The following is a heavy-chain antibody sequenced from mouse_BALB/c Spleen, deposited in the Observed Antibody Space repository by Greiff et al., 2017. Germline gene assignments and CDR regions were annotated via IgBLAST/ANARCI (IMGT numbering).Heavy chain of an antibody. D-gene: IGHD1-1*01. Sequence: VQLQQSGPELVKPGASVKIPCKASGYTFTDYNMDWVKQSHGKSLEWIGDINPNNGGTIYNQKFKGKATLTVDKSSSTAYMELRSVTSEDTAVYYCAGSPYYYGRGSWFAYWGQGTLVTVSA. CDR2: INPNNGGT. J-gene: IGHJ3*01. CDR1: GYTFTDYN. V-gene: IGHV1-18*01. CDR3: AGSPYYYGRGSWFAY.